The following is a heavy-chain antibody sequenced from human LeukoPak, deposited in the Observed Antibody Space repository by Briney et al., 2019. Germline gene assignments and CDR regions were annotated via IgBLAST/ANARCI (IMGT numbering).Heavy chain of an antibody. CDR3: ARGGYIAXXQYGY. Sequence: SETLSLTCTVSGGSISSHYWSWIRQPPGKGLEWVGYNSGTTNYNPSLKSRVTISVDTSKNQSSLKLSSVTAADTAVYYCARGGYIAXXQYGYWGQGTLVTVS. D-gene: IGHD6-13*01. J-gene: IGHJ4*02. CDR1: GGSISSHY. CDR2: NSGTT. V-gene: IGHV4-59*11.